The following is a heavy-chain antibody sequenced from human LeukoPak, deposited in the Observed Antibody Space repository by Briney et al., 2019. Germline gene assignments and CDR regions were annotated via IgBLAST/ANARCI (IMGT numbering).Heavy chain of an antibody. CDR2: IDWDDDK. V-gene: IGHV2-70*04. Sequence: SGPTLVNPTQTLTLTCTFSGFSLSTSGMRVSWIRQPPGKALEWLARIDWDDDKFYSTSLKTRLTISKGTSKNQVVLTMTNMDPVDTATYYCARAQGLAFDYWGQGTLVTVSS. D-gene: IGHD3-3*02. CDR1: GFSLSTSGMR. J-gene: IGHJ4*02. CDR3: ARAQGLAFDY.